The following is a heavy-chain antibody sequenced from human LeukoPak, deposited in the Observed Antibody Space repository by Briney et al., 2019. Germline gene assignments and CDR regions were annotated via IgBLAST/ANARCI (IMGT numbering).Heavy chain of an antibody. CDR3: ARLNSGSYPNY. CDR2: INQDGSEK. D-gene: IGHD3-10*01. J-gene: IGHJ4*02. CDR1: GFTFSSYW. Sequence: PGGSLRLSCAASGFTFSSYWMSWVRQAPGKGLEWVANINQDGSEKDYVDSVKGRFTISRDNVKNSLYLQMNSLRAEDTAVYYCARLNSGSYPNYRGQGTLVTVSS. V-gene: IGHV3-7*04.